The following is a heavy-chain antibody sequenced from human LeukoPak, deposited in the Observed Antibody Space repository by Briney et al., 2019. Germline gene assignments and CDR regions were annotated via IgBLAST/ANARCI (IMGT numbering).Heavy chain of an antibody. CDR1: GGSISSYY. D-gene: IGHD2-2*02. CDR3: ARDRRYCSSTSCYTGIVFDY. J-gene: IGHJ4*02. V-gene: IGHV4-4*07. Sequence: PSETLSLTRTVTGGSISSYYWSWIRQPAGKGLEWIGRIYTSGSTNYNPSLKSRVTMSVDTSKNQFSLKLSSVTAADTAVYYCARDRRYCSSTSCYTGIVFDYWGQGTLVTVSS. CDR2: IYTSGST.